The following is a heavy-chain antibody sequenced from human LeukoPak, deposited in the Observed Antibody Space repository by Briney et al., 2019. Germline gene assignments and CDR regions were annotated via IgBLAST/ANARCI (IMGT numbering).Heavy chain of an antibody. CDR3: ARDRWGYSYGGD. Sequence: PGGSLRLSCAASGFTFNSYGMSWVRQAPGKGLEWVSAISGSGGSTYYADSVKGRFTISRDNSKNTLYLQMNSLRAEDTAVYYCARDRWGYSYGGDWGQGTLVTVSS. V-gene: IGHV3-23*01. CDR1: GFTFNSYG. J-gene: IGHJ4*02. CDR2: ISGSGGST. D-gene: IGHD5-18*01.